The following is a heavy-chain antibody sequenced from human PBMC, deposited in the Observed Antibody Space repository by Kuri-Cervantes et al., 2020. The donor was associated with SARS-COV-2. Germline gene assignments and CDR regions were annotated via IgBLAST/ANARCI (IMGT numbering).Heavy chain of an antibody. V-gene: IGHV3-7*04. J-gene: IGHJ5*02. Sequence: GGSLRLSCTASGFTFGDYAMSWVRQAPGKGLEWVANIKQDGSEKYYVDSVKGRFTISRDNAKNSLYLQMNSLRAEDTAVYYCARAYCSSTSCYDWGDNWFDPWGQGTLVTVSS. D-gene: IGHD2-2*01. CDR1: GFTFGDYA. CDR2: IKQDGSEK. CDR3: ARAYCSSTSCYDWGDNWFDP.